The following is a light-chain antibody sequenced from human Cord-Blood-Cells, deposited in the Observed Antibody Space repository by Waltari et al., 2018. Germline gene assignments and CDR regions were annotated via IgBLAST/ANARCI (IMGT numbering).Light chain of an antibody. Sequence: QSALTQPASVSGSPGQSITISCTGTSSDVGGYNYVSWYQQHPGKAPNLMIYDVSNRPSGVSNLFSGSKSGNTASLTISGLQGEDEADYYCSSYTSSSTLVFGGGTKLTVL. J-gene: IGLJ2*01. CDR3: SSYTSSSTLV. CDR2: DVS. V-gene: IGLV2-14*01. CDR1: SSDVGGYNY.